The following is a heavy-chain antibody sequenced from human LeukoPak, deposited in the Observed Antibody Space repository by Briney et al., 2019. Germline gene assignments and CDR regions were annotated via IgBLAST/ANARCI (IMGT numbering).Heavy chain of an antibody. Sequence: GGTLRLSCAASGFTFSSYGMSWVRQAPGKGLEWVSAISGSGGSTYYADSVKGRFTISRDNSKNTLYLQMNSLRAEDTAVYYCARDRYSGSYPLDYWGQGNPGHRLL. D-gene: IGHD1-26*01. CDR1: GFTFSSYG. J-gene: IGHJ4*02. V-gene: IGHV3-23*01. CDR3: ARDRYSGSYPLDY. CDR2: ISGSGGST.